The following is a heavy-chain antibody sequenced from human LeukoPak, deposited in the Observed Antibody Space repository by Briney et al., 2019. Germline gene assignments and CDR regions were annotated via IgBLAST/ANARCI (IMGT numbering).Heavy chain of an antibody. J-gene: IGHJ5*02. V-gene: IGHV4-34*01. D-gene: IGHD5-12*01. CDR2: INHSGST. CDR1: GFTFSSYA. Sequence: GSLRLSCEGSGFTFSSYAMSWVRQPPGKGLEWIGEINHSGSTNNNPSLKSRVTISVDTSKNQFSLKLSSVTAADTAVYYCARGRWLQWGAYPAAKYNWFDPWGQGTLVTVSS. CDR3: ARGRWLQWGAYPAAKYNWFDP.